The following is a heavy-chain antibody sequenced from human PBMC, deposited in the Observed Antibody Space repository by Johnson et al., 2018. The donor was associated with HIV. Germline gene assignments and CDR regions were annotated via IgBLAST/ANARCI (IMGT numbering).Heavy chain of an antibody. Sequence: VQLVESGGGLVQPGGSLRLSCAASGFTFSSYAMSWVRQAPGKGLEWVSGISGGGGSTYYADSVKGRFTISRDNSKNTLYLQMNSLRVEDTAVYYCARGPPLGDAFDIWGQGTMVIVSS. J-gene: IGHJ3*02. CDR2: ISGGGGST. CDR1: GFTFSSYA. D-gene: IGHD7-27*01. V-gene: IGHV3-23*04. CDR3: ARGPPLGDAFDI.